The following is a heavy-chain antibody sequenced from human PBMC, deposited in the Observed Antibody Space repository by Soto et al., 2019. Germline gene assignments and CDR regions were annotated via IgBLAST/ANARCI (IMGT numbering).Heavy chain of an antibody. V-gene: IGHV4-31*03. CDR3: ASGQLGCSSTSCYIEPNLAHYYYYYGMDV. D-gene: IGHD2-2*02. Sequence: SETLSLTCTVSGGSISSGGYYWSWIRQHPGKGLEWIGYIYYSGSTYYNPSLKSRVTISVDTSKNQFSLKLSSVTAADTAVYYCASGQLGCSSTSCYIEPNLAHYYYYYGMDVWGQGTTVTVSS. J-gene: IGHJ6*02. CDR1: GGSISSGGYY. CDR2: IYYSGST.